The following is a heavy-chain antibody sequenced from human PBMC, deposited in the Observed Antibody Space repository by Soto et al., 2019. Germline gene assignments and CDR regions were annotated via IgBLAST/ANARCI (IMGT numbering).Heavy chain of an antibody. J-gene: IGHJ4*02. CDR1: GGSISSGDYY. Sequence: SETLSLTCTVSGGSISSGDYYWSWIRQPPGKGLEWIGYIYYSGSTYYDPSLKSRVTISVDTSKNQFSLKLSSVTAADTAVYYCARSRITMVRGTRAAAGFDYWGQGTLVTVSS. D-gene: IGHD3-10*01. CDR3: ARSRITMVRGTRAAAGFDY. V-gene: IGHV4-30-4*01. CDR2: IYYSGST.